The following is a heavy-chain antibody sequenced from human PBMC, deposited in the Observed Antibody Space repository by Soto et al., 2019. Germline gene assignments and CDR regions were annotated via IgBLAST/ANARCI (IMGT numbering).Heavy chain of an antibody. D-gene: IGHD1-1*01. CDR2: IYATGTT. J-gene: IGHJ5*02. V-gene: IGHV4-4*07. Sequence: CEPLSLTCTVYGGSISGFYWSWIRQSAGKGLEWIGRIYATGTTDYNPSLKSRVMMSVDTSKKQFSLKLRSVTAADTAVYYCVRDGTKTLRDWFDPWGQGISVTVSS. CDR1: GGSISGFY. CDR3: VRDGTKTLRDWFDP.